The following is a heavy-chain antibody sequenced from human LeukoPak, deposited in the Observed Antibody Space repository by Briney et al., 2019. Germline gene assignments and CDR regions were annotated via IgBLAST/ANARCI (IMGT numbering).Heavy chain of an antibody. J-gene: IGHJ6*01. Sequence: SETLSLTCTVSGGSINDAYWSWIRQSPGRGLEWIGHIDYTGSTNYHPSLRGRVTISLATSKKQFSLTLSSVTAVATAVYYWARRQAVHISVRSGGPKKEENEYCLVVGAQRTTVTVSS. CDR1: GGSINDAY. D-gene: IGHD2/OR15-2a*01. CDR2: IDYTGST. CDR3: ARRQAVHISVRSGGPKKEENEYCLVV. V-gene: IGHV4-59*08.